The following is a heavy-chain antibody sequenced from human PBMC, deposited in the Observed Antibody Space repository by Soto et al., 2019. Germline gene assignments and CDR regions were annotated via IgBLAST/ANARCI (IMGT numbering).Heavy chain of an antibody. CDR1: GGSISSNSYY. CDR3: ARLRGYCGSTSCSRDY. V-gene: IGHV4-39*01. Sequence: LSLTCSVSGGSISSNSYYWAWIRQPPGKGLEWIGSIYYSGDTYYSPSLKSRVTISVDTSKNQFSLKLSSVTAADTAVYYCARLRGYCGSTSCSRDYWGQGTLVTVSS. CDR2: IYYSGDT. J-gene: IGHJ4*02. D-gene: IGHD2-2*01.